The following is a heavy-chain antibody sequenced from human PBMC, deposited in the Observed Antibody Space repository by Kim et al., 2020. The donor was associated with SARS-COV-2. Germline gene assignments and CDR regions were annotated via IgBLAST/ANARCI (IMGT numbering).Heavy chain of an antibody. V-gene: IGHV1-3*01. J-gene: IGHJ4*02. D-gene: IGHD6-13*01. CDR3: ARVGPTYSSTRKGYFDY. Sequence: FQGRVTMTRDTSASTAYMELSSLRSEDTAVYYCARVGPTYSSTRKGYFDYWGQGTLVTVSS.